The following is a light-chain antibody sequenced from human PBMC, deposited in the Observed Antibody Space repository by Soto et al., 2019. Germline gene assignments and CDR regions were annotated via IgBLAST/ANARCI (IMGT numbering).Light chain of an antibody. CDR3: QHFNDYYVA. CDR1: QNIYMW. Sequence: DIQMTQSPSTLSASVGDRVTITCRASQNIYMWLAWYQQKPGKAPRVVINKASTLESGVPSRFSGSGLGTEFTLTIDSLQPVDFATYYCQHFNDYYVAFGQGTRVEVK. J-gene: IGKJ1*01. CDR2: KAS. V-gene: IGKV1-5*03.